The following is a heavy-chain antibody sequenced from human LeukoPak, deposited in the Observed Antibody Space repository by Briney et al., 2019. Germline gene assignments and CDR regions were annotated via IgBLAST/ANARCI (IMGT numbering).Heavy chain of an antibody. CDR3: ARNPSYGSGLEDAFDI. J-gene: IGHJ3*02. CDR1: GYSFTSYW. Sequence: GESLKISCKGSGYSFTSYWIGWVRQMPGKGLEWMGIIYPGDSDTGYSPSFQGQVTISADKSISTAYLQWSSLKASDTAMYYCARNPSYGSGLEDAFDIWGQGTMVTVSS. V-gene: IGHV5-51*01. CDR2: IYPGDSDT. D-gene: IGHD3-10*01.